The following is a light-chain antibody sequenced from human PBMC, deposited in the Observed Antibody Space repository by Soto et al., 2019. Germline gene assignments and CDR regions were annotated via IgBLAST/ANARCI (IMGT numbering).Light chain of an antibody. CDR3: QQYDTYPRT. Sequence: DIQMTQSPSALSASVGDRVTITCRASQSVSNWLAWYRQKPGEAPKLLIYEGSTLERGVQSRFSGSGSGTEFTLTISTLQPADFATFYCQQYDTYPRTFGQGTKVDVK. J-gene: IGKJ1*01. V-gene: IGKV1-5*03. CDR2: EGS. CDR1: QSVSNW.